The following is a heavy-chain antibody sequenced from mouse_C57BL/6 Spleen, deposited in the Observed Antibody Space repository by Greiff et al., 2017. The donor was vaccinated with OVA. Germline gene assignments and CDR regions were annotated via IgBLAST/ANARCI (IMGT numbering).Heavy chain of an antibody. CDR3: ASRPYYPLWYFDV. J-gene: IGHJ1*03. Sequence: VQLVESGGGLVKPGGSLKLSCAASGFTFSDYGMHWVRQAPEKGLEWVAYISSGSSTIYYADTVKGRFTISRDNAKNTLFLQMTSLRSEDTAMYYCASRPYYPLWYFDVWGTGTTVTVSS. CDR2: ISSGSSTI. CDR1: GFTFSDYG. V-gene: IGHV5-17*01. D-gene: IGHD2-10*01.